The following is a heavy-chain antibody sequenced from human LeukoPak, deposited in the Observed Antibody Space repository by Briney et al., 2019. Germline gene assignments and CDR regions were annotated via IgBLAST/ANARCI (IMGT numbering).Heavy chain of an antibody. D-gene: IGHD5-24*01. V-gene: IGHV4-4*09. J-gene: IGHJ3*02. CDR3: ARHRAEMATITDDAFDM. CDR2: IYTSGST. Sequence: SETLSLTCTVSGSSIGAYSWSWIRQPPGKGLEWIGYIYTSGSTHHNPSLKSRVTMSLDRSKNQFSLRLTYVTAADTAVFYCARHRAEMATITDDAFDMWGRGTMVTVSS. CDR1: GSSIGAYS.